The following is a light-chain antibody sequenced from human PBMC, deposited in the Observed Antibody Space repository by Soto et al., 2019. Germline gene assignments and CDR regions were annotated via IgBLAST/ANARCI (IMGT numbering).Light chain of an antibody. CDR2: DVS. V-gene: IGLV2-14*01. CDR3: SSYTSSSAYG. Sequence: QSVLTQPASVSGSPGQSITISCTGTSSDVGGYNYVSWYQQHPGTAPKLMIYDVSNRPSRVSNRFSGSKSGNTASLTISGLQAEDAADYYCSSYTSSSAYGFGTGTKVTVL. J-gene: IGLJ1*01. CDR1: SSDVGGYNY.